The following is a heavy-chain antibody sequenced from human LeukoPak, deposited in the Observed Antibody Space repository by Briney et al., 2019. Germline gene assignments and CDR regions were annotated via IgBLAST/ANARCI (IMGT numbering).Heavy chain of an antibody. J-gene: IGHJ3*01. CDR2: VSYTGRT. V-gene: IGHV4-59*11. Sequence: SETLSLTCTVSGGSLSGHYWSWIRQPPGKRLEWIGHVSYTGRTKYNPSLKSRVTISIDTSKSQSSLKLTSVTSADTAVYSCARLLDNDISGDPDTFDVWGQGTTVIVSS. CDR1: GGSLSGHY. D-gene: IGHD3-22*01. CDR3: ARLLDNDISGDPDTFDV.